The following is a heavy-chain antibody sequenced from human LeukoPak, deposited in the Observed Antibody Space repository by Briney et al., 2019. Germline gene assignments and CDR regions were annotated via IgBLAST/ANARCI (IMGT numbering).Heavy chain of an antibody. V-gene: IGHV4-59*08. CDR2: IYYSGST. D-gene: IGHD2-2*01. CDR3: ARRYCSSNSCYYFDY. Sequence: SETLSLTCTVSGGSISSYYWSWIRQPPGKGLEWIGYIYYSGSTNYNPSLKSRVTISVDTSKNQFSLKLSSVTAADTAVYYCARRYCSSNSCYYFDYWGQGTLVTVSS. CDR1: GGSISSYY. J-gene: IGHJ4*02.